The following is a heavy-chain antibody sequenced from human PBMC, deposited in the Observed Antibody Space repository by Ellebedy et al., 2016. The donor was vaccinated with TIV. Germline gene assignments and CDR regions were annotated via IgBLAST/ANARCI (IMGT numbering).Heavy chain of an antibody. CDR1: GFIVSSNY. J-gene: IGHJ5*02. V-gene: IGHV3-66*01. CDR2: LYGSGTT. Sequence: GGSLRLSCAASGFIVSSNYMSWIRQAPGKGLEWVSVLYGSGTTYHAHSVRGRFTISRDSSKNTLYLQMNSLRVEDTAVYYCARRASYGDYAVQVNNWFDPWGQGTLVTVSS. D-gene: IGHD4-17*01. CDR3: ARRASYGDYAVQVNNWFDP.